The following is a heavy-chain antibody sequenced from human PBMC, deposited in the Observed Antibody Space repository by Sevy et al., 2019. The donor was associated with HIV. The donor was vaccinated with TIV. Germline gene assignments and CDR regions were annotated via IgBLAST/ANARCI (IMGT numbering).Heavy chain of an antibody. J-gene: IGHJ4*02. V-gene: IGHV3-33*01. Sequence: GGSLRLSCAASGFNFSIYGMHWLRQAPGKGLEWVAVIWYDGSNKYYADSVKGRFTISRDNSKNTLFLQMNSLRAEDTAVYYCARGRDYGNFDYWGQRTLVTVSS. CDR2: IWYDGSNK. D-gene: IGHD4-17*01. CDR1: GFNFSIYG. CDR3: ARGRDYGNFDY.